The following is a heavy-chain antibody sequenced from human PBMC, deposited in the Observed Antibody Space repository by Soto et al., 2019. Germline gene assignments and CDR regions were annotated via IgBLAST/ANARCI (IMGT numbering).Heavy chain of an antibody. Sequence: GASVKVSCKASGYTFTSYAMHWVRQAPGQRLEWMGWINAGNGNTKYSQKFQGRVTITRDTSASTAYMELSSLRSEDTAVYYCARVGGYDILTGYSTPRYYYYYGMDVWGQGTTVTVSS. D-gene: IGHD3-9*01. J-gene: IGHJ6*02. CDR1: GYTFTSYA. CDR2: INAGNGNT. CDR3: ARVGGYDILTGYSTPRYYYYYGMDV. V-gene: IGHV1-3*01.